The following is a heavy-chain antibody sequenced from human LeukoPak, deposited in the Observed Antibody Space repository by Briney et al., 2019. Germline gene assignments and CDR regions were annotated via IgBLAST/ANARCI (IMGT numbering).Heavy chain of an antibody. CDR2: INHSGST. V-gene: IGHV4-34*01. J-gene: IGHJ6*03. Sequence: SETLSLTCTVSGGSISSYYWSWIRQPPGKGLEWIGEINHSGSTNYNPSLKSRVTISVDTSKNQFSLKLSSVTAADTAVYYCARGVNGWAYYYYYYMDVWGKGTTVTVSS. D-gene: IGHD3-16*01. CDR3: ARGVNGWAYYYYYYMDV. CDR1: GGSISSYY.